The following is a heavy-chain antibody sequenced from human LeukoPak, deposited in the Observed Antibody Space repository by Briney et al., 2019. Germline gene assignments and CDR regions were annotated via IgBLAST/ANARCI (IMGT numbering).Heavy chain of an antibody. CDR2: ISYSGST. V-gene: IGHV4-31*03. D-gene: IGHD3-10*02. J-gene: IGHJ5*02. CDR1: GGSISSGGYY. CDR3: ASHSSYVSPFRS. Sequence: SQTLSLTCTVSGGSISSGGYYWSWIRQLPGKGLEWIGHISYSGSTYYNPSLNSRVTISVGTSKSQFSLKLSSVTAADTAVYYCASHSSYVSPFRSWGRGPLVTVSP.